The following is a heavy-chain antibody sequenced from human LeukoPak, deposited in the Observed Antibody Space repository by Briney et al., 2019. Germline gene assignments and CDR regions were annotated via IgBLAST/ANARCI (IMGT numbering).Heavy chain of an antibody. CDR1: GGSISSGDYY. Sequence: SRTLSLTCTVSGGSISSGDYYWSWIRQPPGKGLEWIGYIYYSGSTNYNPSLKSRVTISVDTSKNQFSLKLSSVTAADTAVYYCATSYYDSSGYYRTPLAPFDYWGQGTLVTVSS. V-gene: IGHV4-61*08. CDR2: IYYSGST. CDR3: ATSYYDSSGYYRTPLAPFDY. J-gene: IGHJ4*02. D-gene: IGHD3-22*01.